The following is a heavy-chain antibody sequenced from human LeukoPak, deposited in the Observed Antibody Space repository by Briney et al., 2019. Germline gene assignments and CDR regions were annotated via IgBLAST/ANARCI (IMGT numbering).Heavy chain of an antibody. V-gene: IGHV4-34*01. D-gene: IGHD3-10*01. CDR3: ARGRVTMVRGGGYNYMDV. CDR2: INHSGST. CDR1: GGSFSGYY. Sequence: SETLSLTCAVYGGSFSGYYWSWIRQPPGKGLEWIGEINHSGSTNYNPSLKSRVTISVDTSKNHFSLKLSSVTAADTAVYYCARGRVTMVRGGGYNYMDVWGKGTTVTVSS. J-gene: IGHJ6*03.